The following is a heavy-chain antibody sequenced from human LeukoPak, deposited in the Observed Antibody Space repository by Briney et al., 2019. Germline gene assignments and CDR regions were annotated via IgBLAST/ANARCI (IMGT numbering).Heavy chain of an antibody. CDR2: INHSGST. D-gene: IGHD4-17*01. J-gene: IGHJ4*02. Sequence: SETLSLTCAVYGGSFSGYYWSWIRQPPGKGLEWIGEINHSGSTNYNPSLKSRVTISVDTSKNQFSLKLSSVTAADTAVYYCARDTYYGVTFDYWGQGTLVTVSP. V-gene: IGHV4-34*01. CDR1: GGSFSGYY. CDR3: ARDTYYGVTFDY.